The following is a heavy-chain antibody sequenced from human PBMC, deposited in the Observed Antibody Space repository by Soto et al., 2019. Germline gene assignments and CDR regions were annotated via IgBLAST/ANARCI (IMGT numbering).Heavy chain of an antibody. J-gene: IGHJ6*02. CDR3: ARQNYVWGSYRIYYYYGMDV. Sequence: PSETLSLTCAVYGGSFSGYYWSWIRQPPGKGLEWIGEINHSGSTNYNPSLKSRVTISVDTSKNQFSLKLSPVTAADTAVYYCARQNYVWGSYRIYYYYGMDVWGQGTTVTVSS. V-gene: IGHV4-34*01. D-gene: IGHD3-16*02. CDR2: INHSGST. CDR1: GGSFSGYY.